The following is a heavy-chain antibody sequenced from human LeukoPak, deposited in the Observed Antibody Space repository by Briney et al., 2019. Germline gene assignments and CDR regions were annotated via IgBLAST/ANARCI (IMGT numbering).Heavy chain of an antibody. CDR1: GYSFTSYW. Sequence: GESLKISCKGSGYSFTSYWIGWVRQMPGKGLEWMGIIYPGDSDTRYSPSFQGQVTISADKSISTAYLQWSSLKASDTAMYYCARHAEYYDFWSGDVPGRAWFDPLGQGTLVTVSS. D-gene: IGHD3-3*01. CDR2: IYPGDSDT. V-gene: IGHV5-51*01. CDR3: ARHAEYYDFWSGDVPGRAWFDP. J-gene: IGHJ5*02.